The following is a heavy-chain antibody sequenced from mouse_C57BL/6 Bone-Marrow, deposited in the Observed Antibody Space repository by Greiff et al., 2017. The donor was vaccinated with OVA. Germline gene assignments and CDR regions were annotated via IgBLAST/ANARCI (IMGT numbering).Heavy chain of an antibody. CDR2: IYPGSGST. D-gene: IGHD1-1*01. Sequence: QVQLKQPGAELVKPGASVKLSCKASGYTFTSYWITWVKQRPGQGLEWIGDIYPGSGSTNYNEKFKSKATLTVDTSSSTAYMQLSSLTSEDSAVYYCSRDYGSSLFDYWGQGTTLTVSS. J-gene: IGHJ2*01. V-gene: IGHV1-55*01. CDR3: SRDYGSSLFDY. CDR1: GYTFTSYW.